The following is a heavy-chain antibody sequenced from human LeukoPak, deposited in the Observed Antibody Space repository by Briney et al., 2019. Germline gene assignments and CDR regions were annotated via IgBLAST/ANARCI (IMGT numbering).Heavy chain of an antibody. CDR2: MNPNSGNT. Sequence: ASVKVSCKASGYTFTSYDINWVRQATGQGLEWMGWMNPNSGNTGYAQKVQGRVTMTRNTSISTAYMELSSLRSEDTAVYYCAREIGEYSSSWYENDYWGQGTLVTVSS. J-gene: IGHJ4*02. V-gene: IGHV1-8*01. CDR1: GYTFTSYD. D-gene: IGHD6-13*01. CDR3: AREIGEYSSSWYENDY.